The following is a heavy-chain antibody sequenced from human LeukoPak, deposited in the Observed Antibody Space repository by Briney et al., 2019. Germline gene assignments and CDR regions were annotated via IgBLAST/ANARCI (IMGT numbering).Heavy chain of an antibody. CDR1: GFNFDRYT. D-gene: IGHD3-10*02. CDR3: AKELDTMFFDY. CDR2: AGWAGGTT. V-gene: IGHV3-43*01. J-gene: IGHJ4*02. Sequence: GGSLKLSCATSGFNFDRYTIHWVRQAPGKGLEWVSLAGWAGGTTFYSDSVRGRFTISRDSGRKSVYLQMNSLTTDDTAFYFCAKELDTMFFDYWGQGALVTVSS.